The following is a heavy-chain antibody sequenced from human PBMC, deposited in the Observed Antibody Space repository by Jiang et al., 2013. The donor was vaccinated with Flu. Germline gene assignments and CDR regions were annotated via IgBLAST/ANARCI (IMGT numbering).Heavy chain of an antibody. Sequence: YFWTWIRQPPGKGLEWIWPYLLHWRHQCQCSSRVESVMSLDTSKTEFSLTMTSVTAADTAVYYCARDSSATPRPLGFWGRGILVTVSS. CDR1: YF. V-gene: IGHV4-59*01. D-gene: IGHD2-15*01. CDR3: ARDSSATPRPLGF. J-gene: IGHJ4*01. CDR2: LLHWRH.